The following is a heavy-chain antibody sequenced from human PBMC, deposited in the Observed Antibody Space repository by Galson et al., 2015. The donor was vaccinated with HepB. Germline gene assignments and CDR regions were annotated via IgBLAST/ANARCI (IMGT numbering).Heavy chain of an antibody. CDR3: ASSTPNPISGSYIGDAFDI. J-gene: IGHJ3*02. CDR1: GYTFTGYY. Sequence: SVKVSCKASGYTFTGYYMHWVRQAPGQGLEWMGWINPNSGGTNYAQKFQGWVTMTRDTSISTAYMELSRLRSDDTAVYYCASSTPNPISGSYIGDAFDIWGQGTMVTVSS. CDR2: INPNSGGT. V-gene: IGHV1-2*04. D-gene: IGHD1-26*01.